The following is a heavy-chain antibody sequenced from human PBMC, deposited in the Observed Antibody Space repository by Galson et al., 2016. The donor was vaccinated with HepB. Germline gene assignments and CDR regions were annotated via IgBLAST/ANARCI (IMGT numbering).Heavy chain of an antibody. CDR3: TRGADFYGSGSYYMGY. Sequence: QSGAEVTKPGESLKISCKGSGYTFTSYWIGWVRQKPGKGLEWMGLIYPGESNRRDSQSLQGHVTISADKSINTAYPQWSSLKASDTALYSCTRGADFYGSGSYYMGYWGQGTLVTVSS. CDR1: GYTFTSYW. D-gene: IGHD3-10*01. J-gene: IGHJ4*02. V-gene: IGHV5-51*01. CDR2: IYPGESNR.